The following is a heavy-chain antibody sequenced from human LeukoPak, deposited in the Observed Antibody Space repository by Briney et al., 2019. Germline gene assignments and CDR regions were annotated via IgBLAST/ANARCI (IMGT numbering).Heavy chain of an antibody. D-gene: IGHD3-10*01. Sequence: GGSLRLSCAASGFTFSSYGMSWVRQAPGKGLEWVSAISGSGGSTYYADSVKGRFTISRDNSKNTLYLQMNSLRAKDTAVYYCARVVPPTDYGSGSYFWDPYYFDYWGQGTLVTVSS. V-gene: IGHV3-23*01. CDR3: ARVVPPTDYGSGSYFWDPYYFDY. CDR1: GFTFSSYG. J-gene: IGHJ4*02. CDR2: ISGSGGST.